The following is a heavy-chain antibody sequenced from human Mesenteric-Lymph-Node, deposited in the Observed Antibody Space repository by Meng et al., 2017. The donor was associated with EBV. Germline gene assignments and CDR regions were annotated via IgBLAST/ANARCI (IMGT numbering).Heavy chain of an antibody. J-gene: IGHJ4*02. Sequence: QVQLPVPGSGVVKPSQTLSLSCVVSGDSVSSHEFSWSWIRQPPGKGLEWIGFIYHAGATNYNPSLKSRVTLSIDKSQNQFSLRLSSVSAADTAVYYCARGGDYHDYWGQGILVTVSS. V-gene: IGHV4-30-2*01. CDR1: GDSVSSHEFS. CDR3: ARGGDYHDY. CDR2: IYHAGAT.